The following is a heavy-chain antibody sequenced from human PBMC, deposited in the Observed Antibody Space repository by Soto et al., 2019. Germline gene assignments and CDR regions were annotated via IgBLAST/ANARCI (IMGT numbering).Heavy chain of an antibody. CDR3: ARGGITMIRGVTGWFDP. D-gene: IGHD3-10*01. V-gene: IGHV4-31*03. CDR2: IYYSGST. J-gene: IGHJ5*02. CDR1: GGSISSGGYY. Sequence: QVQLQVSGPGLVKPSQTLSLTCTVSGGSISSGGYYWSWIRQHPGKGLEWIGYIYYSGSTYNNPSRKSRVTISSDTSKNQFSLRLSSVTAADTAVYYCARGGITMIRGVTGWFDPWGQGTLVTVSS.